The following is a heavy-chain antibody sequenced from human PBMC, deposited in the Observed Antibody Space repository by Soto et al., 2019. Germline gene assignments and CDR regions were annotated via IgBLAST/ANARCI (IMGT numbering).Heavy chain of an antibody. CDR3: ARCGHYDFWSGSYYYYYYMDV. J-gene: IGHJ6*03. CDR2: MNPNSGNT. Sequence: ASVKVSCKASGYTFTSYDINWVRQATGQGPERMGWMNPNSGNTGYAQKFQGRVTMTRNTSISTAYIELSSLRSEDTAVYYCARCGHYDFWSGSYYYYYYMDVWGKGTTVTVSS. D-gene: IGHD3-3*01. V-gene: IGHV1-8*01. CDR1: GYTFTSYD.